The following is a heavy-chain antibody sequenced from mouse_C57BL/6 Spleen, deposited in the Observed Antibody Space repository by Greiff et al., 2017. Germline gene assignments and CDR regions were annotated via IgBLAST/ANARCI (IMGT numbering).Heavy chain of an antibody. V-gene: IGHV1-76*01. CDR3: ARGSVVAPHDFDY. Sequence: QVQLQQSGAELVRPGASVKLSCKASGYTFTDYYINWVKQRPGQGLEWIARIYPGSGNTYYNEKFKGKATLTAEKASSTAYMQLSSLTSEDSAVYFCARGSVVAPHDFDYWGQGTTLTVSS. J-gene: IGHJ2*01. D-gene: IGHD1-1*01. CDR1: GYTFTDYY. CDR2: IYPGSGNT.